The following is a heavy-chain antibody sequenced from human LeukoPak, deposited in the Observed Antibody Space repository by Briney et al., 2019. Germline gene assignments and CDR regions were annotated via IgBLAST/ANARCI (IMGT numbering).Heavy chain of an antibody. D-gene: IGHD4-17*01. V-gene: IGHV1-2*06. J-gene: IGHJ3*02. Sequence: ASVKVSCKASGYTFTGYYMHWVRQAPGQGLEWMGRINPNNGGTNYAQKFQGRVTMTRDTSISTAYMELSRLRSDDTAVYYCARDPVSVTDAFDIWGQGTMVTVSS. CDR1: GYTFTGYY. CDR3: ARDPVSVTDAFDI. CDR2: INPNNGGT.